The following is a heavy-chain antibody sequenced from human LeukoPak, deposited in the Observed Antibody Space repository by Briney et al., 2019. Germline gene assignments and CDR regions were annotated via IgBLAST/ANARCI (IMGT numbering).Heavy chain of an antibody. D-gene: IGHD2-15*01. CDR2: IKQDGSEK. J-gene: IGHJ1*01. CDR3: AREGVVGLEYFQH. CDR1: GFTFSNYW. V-gene: IGHV3-7*01. Sequence: GGSLRLSCAASGFTFSNYWMSWVRQAPGKGLEWVANIKQDGSEKCYVDSVKGRFTISRDNAENSLYLQMNSLRDEDTAVYYCAREGVVGLEYFQHWGQGTLVTVSS.